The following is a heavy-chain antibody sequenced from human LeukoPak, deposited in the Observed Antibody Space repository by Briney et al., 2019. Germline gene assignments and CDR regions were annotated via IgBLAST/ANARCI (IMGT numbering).Heavy chain of an antibody. V-gene: IGHV3-48*01. CDR1: GFTFSSYS. J-gene: IGHJ6*03. CDR2: ISSSSSTI. Sequence: GGSLRLSCAASGFTFSSYSMNWVRQAPGKGLEWVSYISSSSSTIYYADSVEGRFTISRDNAKNSLYLQMNSLRAEDTAVYYCAHRADYMDVWGKGTTVTVSS. CDR3: AHRADYMDV.